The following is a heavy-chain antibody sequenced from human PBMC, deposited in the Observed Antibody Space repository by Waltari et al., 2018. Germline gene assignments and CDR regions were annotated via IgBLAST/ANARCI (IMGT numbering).Heavy chain of an antibody. CDR2: IDSSGAV. J-gene: IGHJ1*01. V-gene: IGHV4-61*02. Sequence: QVQLQESGPGLVKPTHTLSLTCTVSGEPISDDVSRWPYWTWIRQVAGNGLECTGHIDSSGAVDYNPSLRSRVTISLDTPKSHFTLKLTSVTAADTAVYYCANRGVGNYFKYFRLWSPGTLVTVSS. CDR1: GEPISDDVSRWPY. D-gene: IGHD1-7*01. CDR3: ANRGVGNYFKYFRL.